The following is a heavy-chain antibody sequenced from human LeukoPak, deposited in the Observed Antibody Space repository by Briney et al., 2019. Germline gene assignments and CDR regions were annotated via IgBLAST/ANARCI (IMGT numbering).Heavy chain of an antibody. CDR3: ARDSSGYYLGAIDY. J-gene: IGHJ4*02. CDR2: ISGSTFTI. V-gene: IGHV3-48*04. Sequence: PGGSLRLSCAASGFTFSTYSMNWVRQAPGKGLEWVSYISGSTFTIYYADSVKGRFTISRDNAKNSLYLQMNSLRAEDTAVYYCARDSSGYYLGAIDYWGQGTLVTVSS. CDR1: GFTFSTYS. D-gene: IGHD3-3*01.